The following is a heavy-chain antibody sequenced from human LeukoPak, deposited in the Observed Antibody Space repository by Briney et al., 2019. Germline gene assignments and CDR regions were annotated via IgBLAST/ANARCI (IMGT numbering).Heavy chain of an antibody. D-gene: IGHD4-23*01. CDR1: GGSISSYT. CDR3: AREYDYGGNRPGCFQH. J-gene: IGHJ1*01. V-gene: IGHV3-21*01. CDR2: ITISSSSI. Sequence: ETLSLTCTVSGGSISSYTMNWVRQAPGKGLEWVSSITISSSSIYYADSVKGRFTISRDNAKNSLYLQMNSLRAEDTAVYYCAREYDYGGNRPGCFQHWGQGTLVIVSS.